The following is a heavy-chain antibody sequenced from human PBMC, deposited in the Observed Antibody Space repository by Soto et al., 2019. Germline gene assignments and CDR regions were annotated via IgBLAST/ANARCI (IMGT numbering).Heavy chain of an antibody. CDR3: ARRYGASFVY. J-gene: IGHJ4*02. V-gene: IGHV4-59*01. D-gene: IGHD4-17*01. Sequence: SETLSLTCTVSGGSISSYYWSCIRQPPGKGLEWIGYIYYSGSTNYNPSLKSRVTISVDTSKNQFSLKLSSVTAADTAVYYCARRYGASFVYWGQGTLVTGXS. CDR2: IYYSGST. CDR1: GGSISSYY.